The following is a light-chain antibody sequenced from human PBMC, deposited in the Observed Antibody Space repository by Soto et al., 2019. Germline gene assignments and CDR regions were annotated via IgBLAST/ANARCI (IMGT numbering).Light chain of an antibody. CDR3: QQYQNYPPS. J-gene: IGKJ1*01. V-gene: IGKV1-16*02. Sequence: DIQMTQSPSSLSASVGDRVTITCRASQGINNFLAWFQQKPGKATKSLIYAASTLQTGVPSKFSGSGSETEFTLTINSLQPEDFATYYCQQYQNYPPSFGQGTKVEIK. CDR2: AAS. CDR1: QGINNF.